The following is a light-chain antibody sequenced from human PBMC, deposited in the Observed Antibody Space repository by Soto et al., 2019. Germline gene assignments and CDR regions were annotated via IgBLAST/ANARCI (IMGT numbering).Light chain of an antibody. J-gene: IGKJ1*01. Sequence: DIQMTQSPSSLSASVGYRVSITCRASQTIIGYLNWYQQKPGKAPKLLINKASSLESGVPSRFSGSGSGTEFTLTISSLQPDDFATYYCQQYKSHRRTFGQGTKVDIK. V-gene: IGKV1-5*03. CDR2: KAS. CDR1: QTIIGY. CDR3: QQYKSHRRT.